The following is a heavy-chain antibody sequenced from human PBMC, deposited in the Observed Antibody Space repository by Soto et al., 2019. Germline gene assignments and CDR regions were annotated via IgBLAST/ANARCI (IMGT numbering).Heavy chain of an antibody. CDR3: AKSGVAADIYYYYYYMDV. V-gene: IGHV3-23*01. D-gene: IGHD1-26*01. CDR2: ISGSGGST. CDR1: GFTFSSYA. Sequence: GGSLRLSCAASGFTFSSYAMSWVRQAPGKGLEWVSAISGSGGSTYYADSVKGRFTISRDNSKNTLYLQMNSLRAEDTAVYYCAKSGVAADIYYYYYYMDVWGKGTTVTVSS. J-gene: IGHJ6*03.